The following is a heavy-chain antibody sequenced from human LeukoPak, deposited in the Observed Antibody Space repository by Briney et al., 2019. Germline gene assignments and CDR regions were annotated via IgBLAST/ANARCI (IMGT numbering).Heavy chain of an antibody. CDR3: ASTMEDVSSSWTFDY. CDR2: IWYDGSNK. V-gene: IGHV3-33*01. CDR1: GFTFSSYG. D-gene: IGHD6-13*01. Sequence: GGSLRLSCAASGFTFSSYGMHWVHQAPGKGLEWVAVIWYDGSNKHYGDSVKGRFTISRDNSKNTLYLQMNSLRAEDTAVYYCASTMEDVSSSWTFDYWGRGTLVTVSS. J-gene: IGHJ4*02.